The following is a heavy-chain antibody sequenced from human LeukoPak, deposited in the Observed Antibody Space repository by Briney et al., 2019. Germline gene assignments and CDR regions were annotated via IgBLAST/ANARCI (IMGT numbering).Heavy chain of an antibody. CDR3: ARAVYYYDSSGYYFDYFDY. CDR1: GYTFTGYY. Sequence: GASVKVSCKASGYTFTGYYMHWVRQAPGQGFEWMGWINPNSGGTNYAQKFQGRVTMTRDTSISTAYMELSRLRSDDTAVYYCARAVYYYDSSGYYFDYFDYWGQGTLVTVSS. V-gene: IGHV1-2*02. J-gene: IGHJ4*02. CDR2: INPNSGGT. D-gene: IGHD3-22*01.